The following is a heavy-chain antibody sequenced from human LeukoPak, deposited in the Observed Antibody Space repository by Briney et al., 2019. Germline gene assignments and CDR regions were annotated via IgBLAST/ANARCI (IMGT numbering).Heavy chain of an antibody. CDR3: ARVKSRGVTTTRGPKTTKYYFDY. V-gene: IGHV1-8*01. J-gene: IGHJ4*02. CDR1: GYTFTSYD. D-gene: IGHD3-10*01. Sequence: ASVKVSCKASGYTFTSYDINWVRQATGQGLEWKGWMNPNSGNTGYAQKFQGRVTMTRNTSISTAYMELSSLRSEDTAVYYCARVKSRGVTTTRGPKTTKYYFDYWGQGTLVTVSS. CDR2: MNPNSGNT.